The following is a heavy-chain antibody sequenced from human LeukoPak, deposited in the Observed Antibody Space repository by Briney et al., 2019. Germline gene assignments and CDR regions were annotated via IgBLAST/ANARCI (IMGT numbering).Heavy chain of an antibody. J-gene: IGHJ4*02. Sequence: GGSLRLSCAASGFTFSSYSMNWVRQAPGKGLEWVSSISSSSSYIYYADSVKGRFTISRDNAKNSLYLQTNSLRAEDTAVYYCARIPAAAGRGYWGQGTLVTVSS. CDR2: ISSSSSYI. CDR1: GFTFSSYS. CDR3: ARIPAAAGRGY. V-gene: IGHV3-21*01. D-gene: IGHD6-13*01.